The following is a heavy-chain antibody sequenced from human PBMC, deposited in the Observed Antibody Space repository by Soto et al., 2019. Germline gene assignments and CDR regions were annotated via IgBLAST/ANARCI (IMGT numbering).Heavy chain of an antibody. D-gene: IGHD3-22*01. Sequence: GGSLRLSCAASGFTFSSYWMSWVRQAPGKGLEWVANIKQDGSEKYYVDSVKGRFTISRDNAKNLLYLQMNRLRAEDTAVYYCASTMLAASEYFQHWGQGTLVTVSS. CDR3: ASTMLAASEYFQH. V-gene: IGHV3-7*01. CDR1: GFTFSSYW. J-gene: IGHJ1*01. CDR2: IKQDGSEK.